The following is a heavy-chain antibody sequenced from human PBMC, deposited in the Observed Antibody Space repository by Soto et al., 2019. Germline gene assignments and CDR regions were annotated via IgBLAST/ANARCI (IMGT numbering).Heavy chain of an antibody. V-gene: IGHV1-69*12. Sequence: QVQLVQSGAEVKKPGSSVKVSCKASGGTFSSYAISWVRQAPGQGLEWMGGIIPIFGTANYAQKFQGRVTXXAXEXXSTAYMELSSLRSEDTAVYYCAKFLEWLPDNWFDPWGQGTLVTVSS. J-gene: IGHJ5*02. D-gene: IGHD3-3*01. CDR2: IIPIFGTA. CDR1: GGTFSSYA. CDR3: AKFLEWLPDNWFDP.